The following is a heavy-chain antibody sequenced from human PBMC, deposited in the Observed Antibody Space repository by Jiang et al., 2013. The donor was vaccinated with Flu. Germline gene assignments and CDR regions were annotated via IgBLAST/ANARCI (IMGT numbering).Heavy chain of an antibody. J-gene: IGHJ6*04. CDR3: ARGTYSSAWGMDV. D-gene: IGHD6-6*01. V-gene: IGHV1-2*04. CDR1: GYTFTGYY. Sequence: SGAEVKKPGASVKVSCKASGYTFTGYYMHWVRQAPGQGLEWMGWINPNSGGTNYAQKFQGWVTMTRDTSISTAYMELSRLRSDDTAVYYCARGTYSSAWGMDVWGKGPRSPSPQ. CDR2: INPNSGGT.